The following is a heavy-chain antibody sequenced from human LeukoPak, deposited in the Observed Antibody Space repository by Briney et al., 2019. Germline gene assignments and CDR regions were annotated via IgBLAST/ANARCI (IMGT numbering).Heavy chain of an antibody. CDR3: ARAAAGFDY. J-gene: IGHJ4*02. V-gene: IGHV4-59*01. CDR2: IYYSGSI. D-gene: IGHD6-13*01. CDR1: GGSISSYY. Sequence: PSETLSLTCTVSGGSISSYYWSWIRQPPGKGLEWIGYIYYSGSINYNPSLKSRVTISVDTSKNQFSLKLSSVTAADTAVYYCARAAAGFDYWGQGTLVTVSS.